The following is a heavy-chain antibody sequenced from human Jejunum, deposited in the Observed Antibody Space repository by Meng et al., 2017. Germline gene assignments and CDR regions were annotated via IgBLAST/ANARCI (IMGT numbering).Heavy chain of an antibody. V-gene: IGHV4-4*02. Sequence: VQLQESGPGPVTPSGPLSLTCAVSGASSSDNNWWSWVRQAPGKGLEWIGEIHHTGNINYNPSLKSRVTMSLDKPKNQFSLEVTSVTAADTAVYYCARDLLGPAIAATGWFDPWGQGTLVTVSS. CDR2: IHHTGNI. CDR3: ARDLLGPAIAATGWFDP. CDR1: GASSSDNNW. J-gene: IGHJ5*02. D-gene: IGHD6-13*01.